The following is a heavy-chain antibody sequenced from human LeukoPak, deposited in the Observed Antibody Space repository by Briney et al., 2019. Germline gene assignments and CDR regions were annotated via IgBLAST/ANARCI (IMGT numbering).Heavy chain of an antibody. D-gene: IGHD1-1*01. V-gene: IGHV4-59*01. J-gene: IGHJ4*02. Sequence: SGTLSLSCSVSGGSISPYYWSLLRQPPRKGLEWIGYSPHTRATTHYNPSLKSRVTISVNSSKNQCCLKLKSATAADTAVYYCARVGDWNDLVYWGQGTLVTVSS. CDR3: ARVGDWNDLVY. CDR2: SPHTRATT. CDR1: GGSISPYY.